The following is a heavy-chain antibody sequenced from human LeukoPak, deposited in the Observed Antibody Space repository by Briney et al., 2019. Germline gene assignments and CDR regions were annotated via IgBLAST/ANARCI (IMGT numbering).Heavy chain of an antibody. CDR3: ASRLSRGYHDFDY. CDR1: GGSISGSSYY. V-gene: IGHV4-39*01. J-gene: IGHJ4*02. Sequence: SETLSLTCTVSGGSISGSSYYRGWIRQPPGKGLEWIGSIHYAGNTYYNPSLKSRVTISVDTSKNLWSLMLRCVTAADSAVYYCASRLSRGYHDFDYWRQGTLVPVSS. CDR2: IHYAGNT. D-gene: IGHD5-12*01.